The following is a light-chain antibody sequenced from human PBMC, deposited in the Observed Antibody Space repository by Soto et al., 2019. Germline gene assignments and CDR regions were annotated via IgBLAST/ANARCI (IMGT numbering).Light chain of an antibody. J-gene: IGKJ4*01. CDR3: QQSYRRVT. V-gene: IGKV1-39*01. CDR2: AAS. Sequence: DIPLTQSPSSLSASVVERVTIXCRASQSISSYLNWYQQKPGKAPKLLIYAASSLQSGVPSRFSGSGSGTDFTLTISSLQPEDFATYYCQQSYRRVTFGGGTKVDIK. CDR1: QSISSY.